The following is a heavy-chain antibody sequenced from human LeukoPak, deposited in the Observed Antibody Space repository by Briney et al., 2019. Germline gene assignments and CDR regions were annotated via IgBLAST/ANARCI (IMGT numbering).Heavy chain of an antibody. Sequence: GESLKTSCKGSGYSFTSYWIGWVRQMPGKGLEWMGNIYPGNSDTRYSPSSQGQVTISADKSISTAYLQWSSLKASDTAMYYCARVKEDPFYDFWSGYRDAFDIWGQGTMVTVSS. D-gene: IGHD3-3*01. V-gene: IGHV5-51*01. J-gene: IGHJ3*02. CDR2: IYPGNSDT. CDR3: ARVKEDPFYDFWSGYRDAFDI. CDR1: GYSFTSYW.